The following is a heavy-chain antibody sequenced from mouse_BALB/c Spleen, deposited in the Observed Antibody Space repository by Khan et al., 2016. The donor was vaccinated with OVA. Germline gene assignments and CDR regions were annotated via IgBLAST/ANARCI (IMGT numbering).Heavy chain of an antibody. D-gene: IGHD1-1*01. J-gene: IGHJ1*01. CDR1: GYTFTSYD. CDR3: ARHSYGGILYWYFDV. V-gene: IGHV1-85*01. Sequence: QQSGAELVKPGASVKLSCKASGYTFTSYDINWVRQRPEQGLEWIGWIFPGDDSTKYNEKVKGKATLTSDKSSSTAYMQLSRLTSEDSAVYFCARHSYGGILYWYFDVWGAGTTVTVSS. CDR2: IFPGDDST.